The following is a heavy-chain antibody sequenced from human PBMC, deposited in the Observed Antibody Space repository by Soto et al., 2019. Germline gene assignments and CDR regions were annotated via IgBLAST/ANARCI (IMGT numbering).Heavy chain of an antibody. J-gene: IGHJ3*02. CDR3: ARGGGQLERRPYDAFDI. CDR2: ISSTSSYI. V-gene: IGHV3-21*01. Sequence: EVQVVESGGGLVKPGGSLRLSCAASGFTFSSYSMNWVRQAPGKGLEWVSSISSTSSYIYYADSVKGRFTISRDNAKNSLSLQMSSLRAEDTAVYYCARGGGQLERRPYDAFDIWGQGTMVTASS. CDR1: GFTFSSYS. D-gene: IGHD1-1*01.